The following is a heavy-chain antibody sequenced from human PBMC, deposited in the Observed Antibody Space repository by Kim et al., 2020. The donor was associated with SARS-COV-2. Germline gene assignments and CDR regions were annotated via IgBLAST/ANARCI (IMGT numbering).Heavy chain of an antibody. CDR2: ITGDGDST. CDR1: GPGFTFSNYA. V-gene: IGHV3-23*01. D-gene: IGHD1-26*01. J-gene: IGHJ6*02. CDR3: TKLIRLGTATYNGMDV. Sequence: GGSLRLSCAASGPGFTFSNYAMYWVRPAPGKGLEWVSGITGDGDSTYYAESVKGRFTISRDNSKNTLYLQMNNLRAEDTAVYYCTKLIRLGTATYNGMDVWGQGTTVTVSS.